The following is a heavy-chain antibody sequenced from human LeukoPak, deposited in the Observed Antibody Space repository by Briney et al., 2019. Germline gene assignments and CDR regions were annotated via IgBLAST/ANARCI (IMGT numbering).Heavy chain of an antibody. CDR2: ISGSGGST. CDR1: GFTFSSYA. D-gene: IGHD3-3*01. V-gene: IGHV3-23*01. Sequence: GGSLRLSCAASGFTFSSYAMRWVRQAPGKGLEWVSAISGSGGSTYYADSVKGRFTISRDNSKNTLYLQMNSLRAEDTAVYYCAKAGDFWSGLSSFDPWGQGTLVTVSS. CDR3: AKAGDFWSGLSSFDP. J-gene: IGHJ5*02.